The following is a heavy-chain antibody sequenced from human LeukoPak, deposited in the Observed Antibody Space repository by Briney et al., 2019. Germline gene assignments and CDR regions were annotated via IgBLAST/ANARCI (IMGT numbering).Heavy chain of an antibody. CDR1: GFTFSNYW. Sequence: PGGSLRLSCAASGFTFSNYWMSWVRQAPGKGLEWVSYISSSGSTKYYTDSVKGRFTISRDNAKNSVYLQMNSLRAGDTAVYYCARGQDYYYYYMDVWGKGTTVIVSS. CDR3: ARGQDYYYYYMDV. J-gene: IGHJ6*03. V-gene: IGHV3-48*01. CDR2: ISSSGSTK.